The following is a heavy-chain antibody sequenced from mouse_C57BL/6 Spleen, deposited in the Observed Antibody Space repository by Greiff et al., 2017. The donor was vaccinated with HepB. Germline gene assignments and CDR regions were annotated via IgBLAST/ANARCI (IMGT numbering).Heavy chain of an antibody. D-gene: IGHD2-2*01. V-gene: IGHV5-17*01. J-gene: IGHJ4*01. CDR1: GFTFSDYG. Sequence: EVKLVESGGGLVKPGGSLKLSCAASGFTFSDYGMHWVRQAPEKGLEWVAYISSGSSTIYYADTVKGRFTISRDNAKNTLFLQMTSLRSEDTAMYYGARPGYDRCYYYAMDYWGQGTSVTVSS. CDR3: ARPGYDRCYYYAMDY. CDR2: ISSGSSTI.